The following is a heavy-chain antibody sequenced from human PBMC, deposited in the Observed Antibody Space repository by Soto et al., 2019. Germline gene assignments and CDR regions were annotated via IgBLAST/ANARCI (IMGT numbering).Heavy chain of an antibody. D-gene: IGHD1-1*01. CDR3: ARGRYGDY. V-gene: IGHV1-18*01. Sequence: QVHLVQSGAEVKKPGASVKVSCKCSGYTFTSYGITWVRQAPGQGLEWMGWISAHNGNTDYAQKPQGSVAVTRDTSTRTDSMELRSLRSDDTAVYYCARGRYGDYWGQGALVTVSS. J-gene: IGHJ4*02. CDR2: ISAHNGNT. CDR1: GYTFTSYG.